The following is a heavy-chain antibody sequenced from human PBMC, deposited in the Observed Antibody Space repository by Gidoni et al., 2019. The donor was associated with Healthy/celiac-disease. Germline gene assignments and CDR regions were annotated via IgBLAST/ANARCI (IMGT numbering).Heavy chain of an antibody. CDR3: ARDIETGRTGAFDI. Sequence: QVQLVESGGGVVQPGRSLRLSCAASGFTFSSYAMHWVRQAPGKGLEWVAVISYDGSNKYYADSVKGRFTISRDNSKNTLYLQMNSLRAEDTAVYYCARDIETGRTGAFDIWGQGTMVTVSS. CDR2: ISYDGSNK. D-gene: IGHD1-1*01. V-gene: IGHV3-30-3*01. J-gene: IGHJ3*02. CDR1: GFTFSSYA.